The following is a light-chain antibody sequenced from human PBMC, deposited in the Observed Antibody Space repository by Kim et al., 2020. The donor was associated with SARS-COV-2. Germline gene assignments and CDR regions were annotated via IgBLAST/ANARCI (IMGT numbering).Light chain of an antibody. J-gene: IGKJ1*01. CDR2: VAS. CDR1: QGISNY. CDR3: LQYNDYPLT. V-gene: IGKV1-17*03. Sequence: DIQMTQSPSAMSASVGDRVSITCRASQGISNYLAWFQQKPGKVPKRLIYVASNLQSGVPSRFSGSGSGTEFTLTISSLQPEDFAIYSCLQYNDYPLTFGQGTKVDIK.